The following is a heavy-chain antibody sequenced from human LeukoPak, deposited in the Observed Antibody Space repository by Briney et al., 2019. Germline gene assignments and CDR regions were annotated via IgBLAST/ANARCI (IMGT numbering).Heavy chain of an antibody. J-gene: IGHJ4*02. CDR2: IIPILGIA. CDR1: GGTISSYT. Sequence: ASVKVSCKASGGTISSYTISWVRQAPGQGLEWMGRIIPILGIANYAQKFQGRVTITADKSTSTAYMELSSLRSEDTAVYYCARRYDSSGYYSPGAFDYWGQGTLVTVSS. V-gene: IGHV1-69*02. D-gene: IGHD3-22*01. CDR3: ARRYDSSGYYSPGAFDY.